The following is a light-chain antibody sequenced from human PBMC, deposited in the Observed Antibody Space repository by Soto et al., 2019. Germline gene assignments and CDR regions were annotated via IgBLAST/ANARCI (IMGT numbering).Light chain of an antibody. CDR1: QSISSN. J-gene: IGKJ1*01. CDR3: QRYNNWPRT. V-gene: IGKV3-15*01. CDR2: GAS. Sequence: EIVMTQSPATLSVTTGDRVTLSCWASQSISSNLAWYQQKRGQAPRILIYGASTRYTGIPGRFSGSGSGTEFTLTISNLQSEDFAVYYCQRYNNWPRTFGQGTRVEIK.